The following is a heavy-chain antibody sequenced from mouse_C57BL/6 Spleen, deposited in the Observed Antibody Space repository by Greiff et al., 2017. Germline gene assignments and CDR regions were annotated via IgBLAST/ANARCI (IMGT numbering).Heavy chain of an antibody. V-gene: IGHV1-54*01. D-gene: IGHD2-2*01. J-gene: IGHJ3*01. CDR2: INPGSGGT. CDR3: AGSTMVTTGFAY. Sequence: QVQLQQSGAELVRPGTSVKVSCKASGYAFTNYLIEWVKQRPGQGLEWIGVINPGSGGTNYNEKFKGKATLTADKSSSTAYMQLSRLASEDSAVYFCAGSTMVTTGFAYWGHGTLVTVSA. CDR1: GYAFTNYL.